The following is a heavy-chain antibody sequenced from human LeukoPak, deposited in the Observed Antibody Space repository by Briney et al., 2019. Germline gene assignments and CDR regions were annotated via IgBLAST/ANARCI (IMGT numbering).Heavy chain of an antibody. V-gene: IGHV4-39*01. Sequence: SETLSLTCTVSGGSISSSSYYWGWIRQPPGKGLEWIGSIYYSGSTYYNPSLQSRVTISVDTSKNQFSLKLSSVTAADTAVYYCASVGGHYFDYWGQGTLVTVSS. CDR2: IYYSGST. D-gene: IGHD3-16*01. CDR3: ASVGGHYFDY. J-gene: IGHJ4*02. CDR1: GGSISSSSYY.